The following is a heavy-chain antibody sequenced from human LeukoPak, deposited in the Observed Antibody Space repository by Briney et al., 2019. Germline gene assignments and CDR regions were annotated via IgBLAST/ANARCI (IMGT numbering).Heavy chain of an antibody. CDR3: ARAGTTVTTGPYNWFDP. CDR2: TYYRSKWYN. CDR1: GDSVSSNSAA. D-gene: IGHD4-17*01. V-gene: IGHV6-1*01. Sequence: SQTLSLTCAISGDSVSSNSAAWNWIRQSPSRGLEWLGRTYYRSKWYNDYAVSVKSRITINPDTSKNQFSLQLSSVTPEDTAVYYCARAGTTVTTGPYNWFDPWGQGTLVTVSS. J-gene: IGHJ5*02.